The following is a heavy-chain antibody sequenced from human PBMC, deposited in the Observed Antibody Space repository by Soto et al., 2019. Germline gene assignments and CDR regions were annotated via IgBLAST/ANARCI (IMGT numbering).Heavy chain of an antibody. D-gene: IGHD3-3*01. J-gene: IGHJ6*02. V-gene: IGHV4-34*01. CDR1: GGSFSGYY. Sequence: PSETLSLTCAVYGGSFSGYYWSWIRQPPGKGLEWIGEINHSGSTNYNPSLKSRVTISVDTSKNQFSLKLSSVTAADTAVYYCAREAWGGITIFGVVPSKYYYCGMDVWGQGTTVTVSS. CDR2: INHSGST. CDR3: AREAWGGITIFGVVPSKYYYCGMDV.